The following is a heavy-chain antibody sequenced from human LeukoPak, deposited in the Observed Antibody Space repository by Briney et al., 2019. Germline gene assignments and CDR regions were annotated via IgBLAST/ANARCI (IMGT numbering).Heavy chain of an antibody. CDR3: ARLGYCSGGSCYLKGSGYFDY. CDR2: ISGSGGST. CDR1: GFTFSSYA. J-gene: IGHJ4*02. Sequence: GGSLRLSCAASGFTFSSYAMGWVRQAPGKGLEWVSGISGSGGSTSYADSVKGRFTISRGNSKNTLYLQMNSLRAEDTAVYFCARLGYCSGGSCYLKGSGYFDYWGQGTLVTVSS. D-gene: IGHD2-15*01. V-gene: IGHV3-23*01.